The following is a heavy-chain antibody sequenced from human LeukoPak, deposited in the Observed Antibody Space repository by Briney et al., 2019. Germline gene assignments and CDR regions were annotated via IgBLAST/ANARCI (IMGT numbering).Heavy chain of an antibody. J-gene: IGHJ5*02. Sequence: GESLKISCKGSGYSFISYWIGWVRQMPGKGLEWMGIIYPGDSDTRYSPSFQGQVTISADKSISTAYLQWSSLKASDTAMYYCARQYDSSGYPYNWFDPWGQGTLVTVSS. CDR1: GYSFISYW. CDR2: IYPGDSDT. V-gene: IGHV5-51*01. D-gene: IGHD3-22*01. CDR3: ARQYDSSGYPYNWFDP.